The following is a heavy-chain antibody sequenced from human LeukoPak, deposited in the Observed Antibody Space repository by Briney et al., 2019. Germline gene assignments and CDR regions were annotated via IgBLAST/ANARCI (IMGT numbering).Heavy chain of an antibody. J-gene: IGHJ4*02. Sequence: GESLQISCKGSGYRFTNYWIGWVRQMPGKGLEWMGIIYPSDSDTRYSPSFQGQVTFSADKSISTAYLQWSSLKASDTAMYYCARRTSDSSGFYLFDYWGQGALVTVSS. V-gene: IGHV5-51*01. CDR1: GYRFTNYW. D-gene: IGHD3-22*01. CDR2: IYPSDSDT. CDR3: ARRTSDSSGFYLFDY.